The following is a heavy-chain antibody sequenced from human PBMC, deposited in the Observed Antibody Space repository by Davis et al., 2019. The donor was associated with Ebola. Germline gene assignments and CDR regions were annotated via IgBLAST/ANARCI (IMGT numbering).Heavy chain of an antibody. J-gene: IGHJ6*02. Sequence: GGSLKISCAASRFTFSSYPMHWVRQAPGKGLGWVAGISFDGSNPYYADSVRGRFTISRDNSRNTLYLQMNRLGAEDTAVYYCARGSVEWELLFYYYGMDVWGQGTTVTVSS. V-gene: IGHV3-30*04. CDR3: ARGSVEWELLFYYYGMDV. D-gene: IGHD1-26*01. CDR1: RFTFSSYP. CDR2: ISFDGSNP.